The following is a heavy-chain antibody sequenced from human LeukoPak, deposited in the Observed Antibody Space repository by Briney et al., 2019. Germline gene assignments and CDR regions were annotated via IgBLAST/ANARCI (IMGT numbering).Heavy chain of an antibody. CDR3: ASGAFDI. V-gene: IGHV3-23*01. J-gene: IGHJ3*02. Sequence: PGGSLRLSCAASGFTFSSYAMNWVRQAPGRGLEWVSGFSGSGGTTYYADSVKGRFTISRDNSKNTLYLQMNSLRAEDTAVYYCASGAFDIWDQGTMVTVSS. CDR2: FSGSGGTT. CDR1: GFTFSSYA.